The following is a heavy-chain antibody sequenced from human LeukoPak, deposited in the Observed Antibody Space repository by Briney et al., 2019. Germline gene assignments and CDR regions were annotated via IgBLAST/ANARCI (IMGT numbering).Heavy chain of an antibody. D-gene: IGHD2-21*01. CDR3: ARADRLHGGPYLIGP. J-gene: IGHJ5*02. CDR2: ISPNSGGT. CDR1: GYSFTDYY. Sequence: GASVKVSCKTSGYSFTDYYMHWVRQAPGQGLEWMGWISPNSGGTSSAQKFQGRVTMTRDTSISTVYMEVSWLTSDDTAIYYCARADRLHGGPYLIGPWGQGTLVTVSS. V-gene: IGHV1-2*02.